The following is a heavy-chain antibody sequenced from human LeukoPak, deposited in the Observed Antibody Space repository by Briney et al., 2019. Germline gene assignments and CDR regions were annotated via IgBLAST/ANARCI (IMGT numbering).Heavy chain of an antibody. J-gene: IGHJ4*02. D-gene: IGHD3-10*01. CDR1: GFSFSNYW. V-gene: IGHV3-7*04. Sequence: GGSLRLSCAASGFSFSNYWMTWVRQAPGKGLEWVANIKRDGSDKNYVDSVKGRFTISRDTAKNSLYLQMNSLRAEDTAVYYCARDVNYDSGKYDYWGQGTLVTVSS. CDR3: ARDVNYDSGKYDY. CDR2: IKRDGSDK.